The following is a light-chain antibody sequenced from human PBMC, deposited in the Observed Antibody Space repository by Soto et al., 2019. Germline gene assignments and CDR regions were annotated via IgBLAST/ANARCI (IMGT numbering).Light chain of an antibody. CDR1: QSVSSSY. CDR2: GAS. J-gene: IGKJ1*01. CDR3: QQYGSSPWT. V-gene: IGKV3-20*01. Sequence: EIVLTQSPGTLSLSPGERATLSCRASQSVSSSYLAWYQQKPGQAPRLLIYGASSRATGIPDRFRGSGSGTDFTLTISRLEPEDFAVYYCQQYGSSPWTFGQGTKV.